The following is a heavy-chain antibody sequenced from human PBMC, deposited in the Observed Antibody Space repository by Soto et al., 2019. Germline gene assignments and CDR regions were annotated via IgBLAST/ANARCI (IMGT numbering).Heavy chain of an antibody. CDR3: AKGGVGSGWPMDV. CDR1: GFTFSSYG. CDR2: ISYDGSNK. Sequence: QVQLVESGGGVVQPGRSLRLSCAASGFTFSSYGMHWVRQAPGKGLEWVAVISYDGSNKYYADSVKGRFTISRDNSKNTLYLQMNSLRAEDTAVYYCAKGGVGSGWPMDVWGQGTTVTVSS. J-gene: IGHJ6*02. D-gene: IGHD6-19*01. V-gene: IGHV3-30*18.